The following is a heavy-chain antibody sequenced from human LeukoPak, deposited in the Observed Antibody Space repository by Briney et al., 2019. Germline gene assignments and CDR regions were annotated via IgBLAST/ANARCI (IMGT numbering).Heavy chain of an antibody. CDR1: GFTFSRYD. CDR2: IGTAGDA. CDR3: VRSLGSSSWSVGGVFDI. J-gene: IGHJ3*02. V-gene: IGHV3-13*01. Sequence: PGGSLRLSCAASGFTFSRYDMHWVRQVTGKGLEWVSGIGTAGDAYSPGSVKGRFTTSRENAKNSLYLQMNNLRVGDTALYYCVRSLGSSSWSVGGVFDIWGQGTLVTVSS. D-gene: IGHD6-13*01.